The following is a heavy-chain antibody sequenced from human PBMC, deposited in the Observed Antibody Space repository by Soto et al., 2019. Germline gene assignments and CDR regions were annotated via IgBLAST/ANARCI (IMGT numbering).Heavy chain of an antibody. CDR3: STTVITAPLFEY. J-gene: IGHJ4*02. D-gene: IGHD2-21*02. CDR2: IRNKPNGHTT. CDR1: GFTFSGHY. V-gene: IGHV3-72*01. Sequence: EVQLVESGGGLVQPGGSLRLSCEGSGFTFSGHYMDWVRQAPGKGLEWLGRIRNKPNGHTTAYAASVIGRFTISRDDSKHLVYLQMNSLKSEDTALYYCSTTVITAPLFEYWGQGTLVAVSS.